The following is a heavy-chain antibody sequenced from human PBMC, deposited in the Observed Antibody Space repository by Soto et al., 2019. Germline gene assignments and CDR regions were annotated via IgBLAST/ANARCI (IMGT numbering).Heavy chain of an antibody. CDR1: GGSINIGGFW. J-gene: IGHJ5*02. CDR3: ARRLDDRGENYFNWFDP. V-gene: IGHV4-31*03. D-gene: IGHD2-21*01. Sequence: SETLSLTCTVSGGSINIGGFWWGWIRQRPGKGLEWIGHIDHSGTAYYNPSLRSRFTISIDTSKNQFSLNVNSVTAADTAVYNCARRLDDRGENYFNWFDPWGQGTRVTVSS. CDR2: IDHSGTA.